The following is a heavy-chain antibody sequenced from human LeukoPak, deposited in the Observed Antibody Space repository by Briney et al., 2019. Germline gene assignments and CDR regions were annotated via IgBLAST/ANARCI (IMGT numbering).Heavy chain of an antibody. J-gene: IGHJ4*02. CDR2: TWHDGSNH. CDR1: GFNLNNHA. V-gene: IGHV3-33*06. CDR3: AKAPTYSSSFNDY. Sequence: GGSLRLSCVASGFNLNNHAMHWVRQAPGKGLEWVAVTWHDGSNHYYADSVKGRFTISRDNSKNMVYLQMNSLRAEDTAVYYCAKAPTYSSSFNDYWGQGTLVTVSS. D-gene: IGHD6-13*01.